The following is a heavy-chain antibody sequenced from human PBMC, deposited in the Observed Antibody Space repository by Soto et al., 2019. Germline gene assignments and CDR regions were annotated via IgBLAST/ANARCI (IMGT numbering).Heavy chain of an antibody. D-gene: IGHD2-21*01. J-gene: IGHJ4*02. CDR1: GFTCGSYW. V-gene: IGHV3-7*01. CDR3: ARARYCGPGCSYYFDY. CDR2: IKPNGSAT. Sequence: GGSLRLSCAVSGFTCGSYWMNWVRLIPGKGLEWVAYIKPNGSATYYVDSVKGRFTISRDNAKNSLYLQMNSLRVEDTSVYYCARARYCGPGCSYYFDYWGKGT.